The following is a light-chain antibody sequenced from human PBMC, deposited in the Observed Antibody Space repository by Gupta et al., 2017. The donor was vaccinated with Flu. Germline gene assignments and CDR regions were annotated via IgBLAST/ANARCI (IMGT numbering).Light chain of an antibody. CDR3: QQYNNWPPHT. CDR1: QSVSSN. CDR2: GAS. V-gene: IGKV3-15*01. Sequence: EIVMTQSPAPLSVSPGERATLSCRASQSVSSNLAWYQQKPGQAPRLLIYGASTRATGSPARFSGSGSGTEFTLTISSRQSEDVAVYYCQQYNNWPPHTFGQGTKLEIK. J-gene: IGKJ2*01.